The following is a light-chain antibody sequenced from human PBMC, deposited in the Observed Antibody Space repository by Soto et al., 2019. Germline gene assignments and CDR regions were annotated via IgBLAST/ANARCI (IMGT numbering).Light chain of an antibody. J-gene: IGKJ1*01. Sequence: DIQMTQSPPSLSASVGDTITITCRASQSISTYLDWYQVTPGKAPNLLIYAASRLQSGVPSRFSGSGSGTDFTLTISSLQPEDFATYYCQQSYSRVTFGQGTKVEIK. CDR3: QQSYSRVT. CDR1: QSISTY. CDR2: AAS. V-gene: IGKV1-39*01.